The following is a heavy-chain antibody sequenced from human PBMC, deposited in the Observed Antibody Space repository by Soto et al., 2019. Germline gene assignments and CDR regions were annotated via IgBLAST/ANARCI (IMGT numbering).Heavy chain of an antibody. Sequence: WASVKVSCKASGGTFSSYAISWVRQAPGQGLEWMGGIIPIFGTANYAQKFQGRVTITADESTSTAYMELSSLRSEDTAVYYCARNSGLRFLEYYYYGMDVWGQGTTVTVSS. V-gene: IGHV1-69*13. CDR3: ARNSGLRFLEYYYYGMDV. CDR2: IIPIFGTA. CDR1: GGTFSSYA. D-gene: IGHD3-3*01. J-gene: IGHJ6*02.